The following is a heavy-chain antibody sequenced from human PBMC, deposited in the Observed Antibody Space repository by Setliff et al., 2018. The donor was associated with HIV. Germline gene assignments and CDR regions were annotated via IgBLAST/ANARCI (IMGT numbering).Heavy chain of an antibody. CDR3: AKGTDYGLRRGGTLDI. Sequence: PGGSLRLSCAASGFIFSDYYMSWIRQAPGKGLEWISYISSSGNTTFYADAVKGRFTISRDNAKNSLYLQMKSLRTEDMALYYCAKGTDYGLRRGGTLDIWGQGTMVTVSS. V-gene: IGHV3-11*01. CDR2: ISSSGNTT. D-gene: IGHD4-17*01. CDR1: GFIFSDYY. J-gene: IGHJ3*02.